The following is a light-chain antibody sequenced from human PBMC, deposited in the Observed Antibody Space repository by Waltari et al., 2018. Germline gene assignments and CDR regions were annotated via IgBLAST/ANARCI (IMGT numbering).Light chain of an antibody. V-gene: IGKV1-33*01. Sequence: DIQMIQSPSPLSASVGARVTITCQASQDITNYLNWYPQRPGKAPKLLIYDATNLETGVPSRFSGSGSGTDFTFTISSLQPEDVATYYCQQYENFPWTFGQGTKVEVK. J-gene: IGKJ1*01. CDR1: QDITNY. CDR3: QQYENFPWT. CDR2: DAT.